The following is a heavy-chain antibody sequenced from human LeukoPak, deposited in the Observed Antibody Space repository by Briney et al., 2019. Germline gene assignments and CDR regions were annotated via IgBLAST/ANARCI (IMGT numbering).Heavy chain of an antibody. CDR2: INPNSGDT. V-gene: IGHV1-2*06. CDR3: ARDVTGDLPYFDY. D-gene: IGHD7-27*01. J-gene: IGHJ4*02. CDR1: GYTFTCSY. Sequence: ASVKVSCKASGYTFTCSYVHWVRQAPGQGLEWMGRINPNSGDTNYAQKFQGRVTMTRDTSISTAYMELSRLRSDDTAVYYCARDVTGDLPYFDYWGQGTLVTVSS.